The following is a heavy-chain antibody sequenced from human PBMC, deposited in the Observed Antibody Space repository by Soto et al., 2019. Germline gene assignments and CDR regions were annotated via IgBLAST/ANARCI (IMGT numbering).Heavy chain of an antibody. D-gene: IGHD6-19*01. CDR1: GFTFSSYG. Sequence: GGSLRLSCAASGFTFSSYGMHWVRQAPGKGLEWVAVISYDGSNKYYADSVKGRFTISRDNSKNTLYLQMNSLRAEDTAVYYCAKDSGYHSSGFYYYGMYVWGQGTTVTVSS. CDR2: ISYDGSNK. CDR3: AKDSGYHSSGFYYYGMYV. J-gene: IGHJ6*02. V-gene: IGHV3-30*18.